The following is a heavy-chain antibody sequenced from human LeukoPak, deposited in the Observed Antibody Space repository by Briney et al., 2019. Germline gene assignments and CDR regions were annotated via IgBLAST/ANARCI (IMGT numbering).Heavy chain of an antibody. CDR1: GFTFGGYA. V-gene: IGHV3-23*01. D-gene: IGHD6-19*01. Sequence: GGSLRLSCAASGFTFGGYAMSWVRQAPGKGLEWVSSLSSSGNNTYYADSVKGRFTISRDNSKNTLYLQMSSLSAEDTAVYYCAHPRSSGWNHDYWGQGTLVTVSS. J-gene: IGHJ4*02. CDR2: LSSSGNNT. CDR3: AHPRSSGWNHDY.